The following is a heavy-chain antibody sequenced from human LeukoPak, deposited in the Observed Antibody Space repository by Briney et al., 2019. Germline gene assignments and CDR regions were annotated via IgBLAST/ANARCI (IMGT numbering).Heavy chain of an antibody. CDR1: GFTFSSYA. CDR2: ISGSGGST. CDR3: AHSSSWFSHLDY. V-gene: IGHV3-23*01. J-gene: IGHJ4*02. Sequence: GGSLRFSCAASGFTFSSYAMSWVRQAPGKGLEWVSAISGSGGSTYYADSVKGRFTISGDNSKNTLYLQMNSLRAEDTAVYYCAHSSSWFSHLDYWGQGTLVTVSS. D-gene: IGHD6-13*01.